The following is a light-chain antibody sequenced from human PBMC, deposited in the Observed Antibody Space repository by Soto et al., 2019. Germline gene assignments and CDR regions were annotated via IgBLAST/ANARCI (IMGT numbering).Light chain of an antibody. V-gene: IGKV3-15*01. Sequence: EIVLTQSPGTLSLSPGERATLSCRASQSVSSSYLARYQQRPGQAPRLLIYGASTRATGIPARFSGSGSGTEFTLTISSLQSEDFAVYFCQQYNNWPITFGQGTRLEIK. J-gene: IGKJ5*01. CDR1: QSVSSSY. CDR2: GAS. CDR3: QQYNNWPIT.